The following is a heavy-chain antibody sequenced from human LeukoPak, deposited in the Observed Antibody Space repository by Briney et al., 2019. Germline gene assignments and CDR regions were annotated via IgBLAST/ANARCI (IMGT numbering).Heavy chain of an antibody. CDR2: ISSNGGST. V-gene: IGHV3-64*01. D-gene: IGHD3-22*01. Sequence: GGSLRLSCAASGFTFSTYAMHWVRQAPGKGLEYVSAISSNGGSTYYANFVKGRFTISRDNSKNTLYLQMGSLRVEDMAVYYCARGGTMIVMGPDYWGQGTLVTVPS. J-gene: IGHJ4*02. CDR1: GFTFSTYA. CDR3: ARGGTMIVMGPDY.